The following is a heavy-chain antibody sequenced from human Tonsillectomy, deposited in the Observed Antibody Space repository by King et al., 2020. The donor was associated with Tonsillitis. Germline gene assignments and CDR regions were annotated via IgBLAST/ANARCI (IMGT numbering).Heavy chain of an antibody. CDR3: AREEGFVIKHFDY. CDR1: GFTFSSFG. V-gene: IGHV3-30*04. CDR2: ISLDGRNK. J-gene: IGHJ4*02. D-gene: IGHD3-10*01. Sequence: VQLVESGGGVVQPGRSLTLSCAASGFTFSSFGMHWVRQAPGKGLEWVAIISLDGRNKNYADSVRGRFTISRDNSQNIFYLQMNSLRTEDTAVYYCAREEGFVIKHFDYWGQGTLVTVSS.